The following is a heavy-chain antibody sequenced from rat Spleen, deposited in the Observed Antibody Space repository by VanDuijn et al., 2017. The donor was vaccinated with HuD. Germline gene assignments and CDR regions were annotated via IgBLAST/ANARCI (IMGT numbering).Heavy chain of an antibody. V-gene: IGHV5-25*01. D-gene: IGHD4-3*01. CDR3: VRQDTSGYSNWFAY. J-gene: IGHJ2*01. CDR1: GFTFSTFD. Sequence: EVQLVESGGGLMQTGRSLKLSCAVSGFTFSTFDMAWVRQAPTKGLEWVASISPSGVTYYRDSVKGRFTVSRENAKSTLYFLMDSLRSEDTATYYCVRQDTSGYSNWFAYWGQGVMVTVSS. CDR2: ISPSGVT.